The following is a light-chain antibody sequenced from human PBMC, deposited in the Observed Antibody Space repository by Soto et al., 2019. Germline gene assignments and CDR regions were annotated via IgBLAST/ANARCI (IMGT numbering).Light chain of an antibody. CDR1: QSVGSY. J-gene: IGKJ5*01. Sequence: EIVLAQSPATLSLSPGERATLSCRASQSVGSYLAWYQQKPGQAPRLLIYDASTRATGIPARFSGSGSGTDFTLTISSLEPEDFAFYYCQQRTNWPITFGQGTRLDIK. CDR3: QQRTNWPIT. CDR2: DAS. V-gene: IGKV3-11*01.